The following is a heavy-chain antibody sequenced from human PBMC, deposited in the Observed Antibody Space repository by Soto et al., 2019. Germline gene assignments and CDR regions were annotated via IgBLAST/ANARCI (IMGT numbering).Heavy chain of an antibody. D-gene: IGHD6-19*01. J-gene: IGHJ4*02. Sequence: ASVKVPCKASGYTFTSYYMHWVRQAPGQGLEWMGIINPSGGSTSYAQKFQGRVTMTRDTSTSTVYMELSSLRSEDTAVYYCARAFVDGIAVNYFDYWGQGTLVTVSS. CDR2: INPSGGST. CDR3: ARAFVDGIAVNYFDY. CDR1: GYTFTSYY. V-gene: IGHV1-46*01.